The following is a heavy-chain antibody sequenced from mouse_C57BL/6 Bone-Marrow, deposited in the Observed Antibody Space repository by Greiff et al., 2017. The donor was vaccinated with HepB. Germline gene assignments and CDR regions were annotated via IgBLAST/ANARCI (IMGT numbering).Heavy chain of an antibody. J-gene: IGHJ2*01. CDR1: GFTFSSYA. V-gene: IGHV5-4*01. CDR3: ARDYYGKGFDY. CDR2: ISDGGSYT. D-gene: IGHD1-1*01. Sequence: EVQLVESGGGLVKPGGSLKLSCAASGFTFSSYAMSWVRQTPEKRLEWVATISDGGSYTYYPDNVKGRFTISRDNAKNNLYLQMSHLKSEDTAMYYCARDYYGKGFDYWGQGTTLTVSS.